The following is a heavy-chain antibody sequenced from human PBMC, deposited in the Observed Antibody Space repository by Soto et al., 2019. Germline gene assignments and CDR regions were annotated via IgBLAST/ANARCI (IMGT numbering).Heavy chain of an antibody. CDR1: GYTFTSYA. CDR2: INAGNGNT. J-gene: IGHJ5*02. CDR3: ARESVDIVVVPAAKLGWFDP. V-gene: IGHV1-3*01. Sequence: GASVKVSCTASGYTFTSYAMHWVRQAPGQRLEWMGWINAGNGNTKYSQKFQGRVTITRDTSASTAYMELSSLRSEDTAVYYCARESVDIVVVPAAKLGWFDPWGQGTLVTVSS. D-gene: IGHD2-2*03.